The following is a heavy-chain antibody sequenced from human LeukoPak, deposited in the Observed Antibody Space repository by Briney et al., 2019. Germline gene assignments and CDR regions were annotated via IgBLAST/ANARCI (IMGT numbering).Heavy chain of an antibody. Sequence: SVNVSCKASGYTFTSYYMHWVRQAPGQGIGWMGIINPSGGSTSYAQKFQGRVTMTRDISTSTVYMERSSLRSEDTAVYYCARVRCSGGSCPYYYYYYYMDVWGKRTTVTVSS. CDR2: INPSGGST. CDR1: GYTFTSYY. CDR3: ARVRCSGGSCPYYYYYYYMDV. V-gene: IGHV1-46*01. D-gene: IGHD2-15*01. J-gene: IGHJ6*03.